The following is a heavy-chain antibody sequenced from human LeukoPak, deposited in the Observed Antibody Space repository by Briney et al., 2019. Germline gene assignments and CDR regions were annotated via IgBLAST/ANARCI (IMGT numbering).Heavy chain of an antibody. Sequence: SETLSLTCTVSGYSISSGYYWGWIRQPPGKGLEWIGSIYHSGSTYYNPSLKSRVTISVDTSKNQFSLKLSSVTAADTAVYYCAGVTPRDEDNWFDPWGQGTLVTVSS. CDR2: IYHSGST. V-gene: IGHV4-38-2*02. CDR1: GYSISSGYY. D-gene: IGHD2-15*01. J-gene: IGHJ5*02. CDR3: AGVTPRDEDNWFDP.